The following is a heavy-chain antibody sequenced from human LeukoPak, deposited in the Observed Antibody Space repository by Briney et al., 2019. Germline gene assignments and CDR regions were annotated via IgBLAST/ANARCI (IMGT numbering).Heavy chain of an antibody. CDR2: ISSSTSYI. V-gene: IGHV3-21*01. CDR3: ARQDGYLPDYYFDY. Sequence: GGSLRLSCAASGFTFSSYSMDWVRQAPGKGLEWVSSISSSTSYIYSADSVKGRFTIPRDNAKNSLYLQMNSLRPEDTAVYYGARQDGYLPDYYFDYWGQGTLVTVSS. J-gene: IGHJ4*02. CDR1: GFTFSSYS. D-gene: IGHD4/OR15-4a*01.